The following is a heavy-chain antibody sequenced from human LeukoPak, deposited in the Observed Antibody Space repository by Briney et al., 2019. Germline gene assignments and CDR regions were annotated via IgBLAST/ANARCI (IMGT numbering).Heavy chain of an antibody. CDR1: GFTFSSYA. V-gene: IGHV3-48*04. CDR2: ISGSGSTI. CDR3: ARKNGLDY. Sequence: GGSLRLSCAASGFTFSSYAMSWVRQAPGKGLEWVSAISGSGSTIYYADSVKGRFTISRDNAKNSLYLQMNSLRAEDTAVYYCARKNGLDYWGQGTLVTVSS. J-gene: IGHJ4*02.